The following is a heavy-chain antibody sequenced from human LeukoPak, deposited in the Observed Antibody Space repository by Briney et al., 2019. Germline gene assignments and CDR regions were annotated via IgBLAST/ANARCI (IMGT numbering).Heavy chain of an antibody. CDR3: ARGGWPGAFDM. J-gene: IGHJ3*02. D-gene: IGHD5-24*01. CDR2: ITNDGSST. Sequence: GGSLRLSCAASGFTFSSYWMHWVRQAPGKGLVWVSRITNDGSSTSHADSVKGRFTISRDNARNTLYLQMNSLRAEDTAVYYCARGGWPGAFDMWGQGTKVTVSS. CDR1: GFTFSSYW. V-gene: IGHV3-74*01.